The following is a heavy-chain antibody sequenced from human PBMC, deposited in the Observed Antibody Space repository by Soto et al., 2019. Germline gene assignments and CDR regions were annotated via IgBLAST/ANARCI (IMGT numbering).Heavy chain of an antibody. V-gene: IGHV4-59*08. CDR2: IYYSGST. J-gene: IGHJ5*02. CDR1: GGSISSYY. D-gene: IGHD6-13*01. CDR3: ASIVFSGYIAS. Sequence: SETLSLTCTVSGGSISSYYWSWIRQPPGKGLEWIGYIYYSGSTNYNPSLKSRVTISVDTSKNQFSLKLSSVTAADTAVYYCASIVFSGYIASWGQGTLVTVSS.